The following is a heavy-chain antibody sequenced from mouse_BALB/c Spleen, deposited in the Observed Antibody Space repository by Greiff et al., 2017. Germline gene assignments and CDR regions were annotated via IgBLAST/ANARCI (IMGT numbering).Heavy chain of an antibody. V-gene: IGHV14-1*02. J-gene: IGHJ3*01. CDR2: IDPENGNT. CDR1: GFNIKDYY. CDR3: ASGRGFAY. Sequence: EVQLQQSGAELVGPGALVKLSCKASGFNIKDYYMHWVKQRPEQGLEWIGWIDPENGNTIYDPKFQGKASITADTSSNTAYLQLSSLTSEDTAVYYCASGRGFAYWGQGTLVTVSA.